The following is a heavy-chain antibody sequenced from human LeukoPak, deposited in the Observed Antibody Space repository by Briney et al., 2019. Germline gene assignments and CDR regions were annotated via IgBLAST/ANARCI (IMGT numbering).Heavy chain of an antibody. CDR1: GFTFSNYW. CDR2: VTGDGTST. J-gene: IGHJ4*02. Sequence: GGSLRLSCAASGFTFSNYWMYWVRRAPGKGLVWVSRVTGDGTSTTYADSVKGRFTISRDNAKNTLYLQMNSLRAEDTAVYYCARGYSGSGSPYWGQGTLVTVSS. CDR3: ARGYSGSGSPY. V-gene: IGHV3-74*01. D-gene: IGHD3-10*01.